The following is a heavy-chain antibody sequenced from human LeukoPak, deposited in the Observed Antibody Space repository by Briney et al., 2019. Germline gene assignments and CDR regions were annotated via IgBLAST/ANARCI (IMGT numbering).Heavy chain of an antibody. J-gene: IGHJ4*02. CDR3: TTFSVIPTNY. D-gene: IGHD1-26*01. Sequence: GGSLRLSCAASGFSFSNARMSWVRQAPGKGLEWVGRIKSKTDGGTTDYTAPVNGRFTISRDDSKNTLYLQMNSLKTEDTAVYYCTTFSVIPTNYWGQGTLVTVSS. CDR2: IKSKTDGGTT. CDR1: GFSFSNAR. V-gene: IGHV3-15*01.